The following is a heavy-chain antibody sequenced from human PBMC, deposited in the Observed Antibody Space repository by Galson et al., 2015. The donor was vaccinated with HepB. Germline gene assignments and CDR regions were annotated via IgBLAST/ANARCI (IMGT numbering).Heavy chain of an antibody. CDR1: GFTFSSYA. CDR2: INSDGNIT. D-gene: IGHD4-17*01. CDR3: ATDPRDYGDEWFDP. Sequence: SLRLSCAASGFTFSSYAMSWVRQAPGKGLEWVSRINSDGNITTYADSVKGRFTISRDNAEKTLYLHINSPRPEDTAIYYCATDPRDYGDEWFDPWGQGTLVTVSS. V-gene: IGHV3-74*01. J-gene: IGHJ5*02.